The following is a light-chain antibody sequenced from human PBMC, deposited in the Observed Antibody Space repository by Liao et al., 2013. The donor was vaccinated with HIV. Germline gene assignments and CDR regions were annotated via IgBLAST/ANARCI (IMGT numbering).Light chain of an antibody. CDR1: KLGDKY. V-gene: IGLV3-1*01. CDR3: QAWDSSSGLVV. J-gene: IGLJ2*01. Sequence: SYELTQPPSVSVSPGQTASITCSGDKLGDKYACWYQQKPGQSPVLVIYQDNKRPSGIPERFSGSNSGNTATLTISGTQAMDEADYYCQAWDSSSGLVVFGGGTKLTVL. CDR2: QDN.